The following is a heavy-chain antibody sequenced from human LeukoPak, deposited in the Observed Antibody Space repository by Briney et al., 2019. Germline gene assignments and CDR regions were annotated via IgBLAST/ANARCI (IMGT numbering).Heavy chain of an antibody. J-gene: IGHJ4*02. CDR2: ISGSGVST. D-gene: IGHD6-19*01. V-gene: IGHV3-23*01. CDR1: GFTFSSYA. CDR3: AKAGSGLIFDN. Sequence: GGSLRLSCAASGFTFSSYAMSWVRQAPGKGLEWVSGISGSGVSTYYADSVKGRFTISRDNSKNTLYLEMNSLRAEDTAVYYCAKAGSGLIFDNWGQGTLVTVSS.